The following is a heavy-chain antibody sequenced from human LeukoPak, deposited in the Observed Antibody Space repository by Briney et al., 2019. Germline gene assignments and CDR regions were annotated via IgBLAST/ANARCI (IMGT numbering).Heavy chain of an antibody. D-gene: IGHD5-12*01. CDR3: AREARYSGSPHLDY. Sequence: GGSLRLSCAASGFTFSSYDMHWVRQATGKGLEWVSAIGTAGDTYYPGSVKGRFTISRENAKNSLYLQMNSLRAGDTAVYYCAREARYSGSPHLDYWGQGTLVTVSS. CDR1: GFTFSSYD. V-gene: IGHV3-13*01. CDR2: IGTAGDT. J-gene: IGHJ4*02.